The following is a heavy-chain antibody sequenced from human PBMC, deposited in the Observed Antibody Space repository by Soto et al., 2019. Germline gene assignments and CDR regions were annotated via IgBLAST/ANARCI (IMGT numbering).Heavy chain of an antibody. Sequence: GGSLRLSCAASGFTFSSYSMNWVRQAPGKGLEWVSSISSSSSYIYYADSVKGRFTISRDNAKNSLYLQMNSLRAEDKAVYYCARDRLGGPEAFDIWGQGTMVTVSS. CDR1: GFTFSSYS. CDR2: ISSSSSYI. CDR3: ARDRLGGPEAFDI. D-gene: IGHD7-27*01. V-gene: IGHV3-21*01. J-gene: IGHJ3*02.